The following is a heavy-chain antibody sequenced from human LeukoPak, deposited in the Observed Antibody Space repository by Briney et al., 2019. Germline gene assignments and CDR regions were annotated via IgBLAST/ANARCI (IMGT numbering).Heavy chain of an antibody. D-gene: IGHD3-3*01. CDR3: ASDHYDFARMDV. CDR1: GYTFTGYY. Sequence: ASVKVSCKASGYTFTGYYVHWVRQAPGQGLEWMGGIIPIFGTANYAQKFQGRVTITADESTSTAYMELSSLRSEDTAVYYCASDHYDFARMDVWGQGTTVTVSS. CDR2: IIPIFGTA. V-gene: IGHV1-69*13. J-gene: IGHJ6*02.